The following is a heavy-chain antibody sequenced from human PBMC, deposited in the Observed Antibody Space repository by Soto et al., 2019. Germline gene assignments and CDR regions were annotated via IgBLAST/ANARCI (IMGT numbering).Heavy chain of an antibody. CDR2: ISYDGSNK. Sequence: PGWSLRLSCAASGFTFSSYAMHLVRQAPGKGLEWVAFISYDGSNKYYADSVKGRFTISRDNSKNTLYLQMNSLRAEDTAVYYCARDQASGRLLEYWGEGTLVTVSS. J-gene: IGHJ4*02. V-gene: IGHV3-30-3*01. D-gene: IGHD3-10*01. CDR1: GFTFSSYA. CDR3: ARDQASGRLLEY.